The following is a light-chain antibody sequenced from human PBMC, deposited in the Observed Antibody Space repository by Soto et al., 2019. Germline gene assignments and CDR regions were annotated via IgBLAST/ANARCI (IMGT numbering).Light chain of an antibody. V-gene: IGLV2-18*02. Sequence: QSVLTQPPSVSGSPGQSVAISCTGTSSDVGGSNGVSWYQQPPGTAPKLMIYDVSNRPSGVPDRFSGSKSGNTASLTISGLQADDEGDYYCSSYTSSSTYVFGIGTKLTVL. CDR2: DVS. CDR1: SSDVGGSNG. CDR3: SSYTSSSTYV. J-gene: IGLJ1*01.